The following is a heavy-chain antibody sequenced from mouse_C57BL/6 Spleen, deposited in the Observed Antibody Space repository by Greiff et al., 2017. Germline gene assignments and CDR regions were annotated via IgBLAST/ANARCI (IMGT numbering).Heavy chain of an antibody. CDR2: FYPGSGSI. Sequence: QVQLKQSGAELVKPGASVKLSCKASGYTFTEYTIHWVKQRSGQGLEWIGWFYPGSGSIKYNEKFKDKATLTADKSSSTVYMELSRLTSEDSAVYFCARHEDYYGSSYEGVYWYFDVWGTGTTVTVSS. CDR1: GYTFTEYT. J-gene: IGHJ1*03. CDR3: ARHEDYYGSSYEGVYWYFDV. D-gene: IGHD1-1*01. V-gene: IGHV1-62-2*01.